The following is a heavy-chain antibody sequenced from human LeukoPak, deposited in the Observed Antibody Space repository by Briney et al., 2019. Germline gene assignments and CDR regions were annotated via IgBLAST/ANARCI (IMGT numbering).Heavy chain of an antibody. CDR2: IHRSVST. Sequence: PSETLSLTCTVSPDSTTSNFWSWVRQPPGKGLEWIGEIHRSVSTNYNPSLQSRVTISIARSKNQIALESSSVTAADTAVYYCAREIVGGFNPGAYWGQGTLVTVSS. V-gene: IGHV4-4*02. CDR1: PDSTTSNF. J-gene: IGHJ4*02. CDR3: AREIVGGFNPGAY. D-gene: IGHD1-14*01.